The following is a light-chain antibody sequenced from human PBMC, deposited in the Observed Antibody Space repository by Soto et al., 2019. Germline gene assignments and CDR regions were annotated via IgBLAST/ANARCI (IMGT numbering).Light chain of an antibody. J-gene: IGLJ2*01. CDR1: SSDVGGYNF. CDR3: SSYATSRTHVA. CDR2: DVS. Sequence: QSVLTQPASVSGSPGQSITISCTGTSSDVGGYNFVSWYQHHPGTAPKLIIHDVSSRPSGVSSRFSASKSGNTASLTISGLQDEDEDDYYCSSYATSRTHVAFGGGTKLTVL. V-gene: IGLV2-14*01.